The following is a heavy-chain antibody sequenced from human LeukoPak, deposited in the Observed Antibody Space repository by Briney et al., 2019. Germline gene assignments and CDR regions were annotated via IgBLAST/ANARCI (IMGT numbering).Heavy chain of an antibody. CDR2: IIPIFGTA. CDR3: ARRLSGWELPHPTHAFDI. V-gene: IGHV1-69*13. J-gene: IGHJ3*02. Sequence: ASVKVSCKASGGTFSSYAISWVRQAPGQGLEWMGGIIPIFGTANYAQKFQGRVTITADESTSTAYMELSSLRSEDTAVYYCARRLSGWELPHPTHAFDIWGQGTMVTVSS. CDR1: GGTFSSYA. D-gene: IGHD1-26*01.